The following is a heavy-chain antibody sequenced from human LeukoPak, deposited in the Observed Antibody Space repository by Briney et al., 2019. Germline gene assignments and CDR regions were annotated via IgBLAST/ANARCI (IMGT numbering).Heavy chain of an antibody. CDR3: ASDEFRKIVVPGAI. CDR2: MSYDGSNK. J-gene: IGHJ3*02. D-gene: IGHD3-22*01. Sequence: GRSLRLSCAASGFTFSSYAMHWVRQAPGKGLEWVAGMSYDGSNKYYADSGKGRFTISRDTSTNTLYLQMHSLRAEHTAVSDCASDEFRKIVVPGAIWGQGTRVTVSS. CDR1: GFTFSSYA. V-gene: IGHV3-30-3*01.